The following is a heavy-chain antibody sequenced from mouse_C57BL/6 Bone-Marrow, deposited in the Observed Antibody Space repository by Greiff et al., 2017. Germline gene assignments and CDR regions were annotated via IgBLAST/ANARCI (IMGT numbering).Heavy chain of an antibody. CDR1: GFTFSDYY. Sequence: EVQVVESGGGLVQPGGSLKLSCAASGFTFSDYYMYWVRQTPEKRLEWVAYISNGGGSTYYPDTVKGRFTISSDNAKNTLYLQMSRLKSEYTAMYYCARKDYWGQGTSVTVSS. J-gene: IGHJ4*01. CDR3: ARKDY. V-gene: IGHV5-12*01. CDR2: ISNGGGST.